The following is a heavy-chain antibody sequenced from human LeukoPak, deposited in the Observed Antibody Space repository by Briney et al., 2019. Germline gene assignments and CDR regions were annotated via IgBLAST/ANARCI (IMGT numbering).Heavy chain of an antibody. J-gene: IGHJ4*02. V-gene: IGHV1-24*01. Sequence: ASVKVSCKVSGYTLTELSMHWVRQAPGKGLEWMGGFDPEDGETIYAQKFQGRVTMTEDTSTDTAYMELSSPRSEDTAVYYCATDRGAVAGTPPSFDYWGQGTLVTVSS. D-gene: IGHD6-19*01. CDR3: ATDRGAVAGTPPSFDY. CDR2: FDPEDGET. CDR1: GYTLTELS.